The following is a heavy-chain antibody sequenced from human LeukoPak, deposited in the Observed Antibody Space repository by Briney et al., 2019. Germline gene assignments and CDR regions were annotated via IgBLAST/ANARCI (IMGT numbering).Heavy chain of an antibody. CDR1: GFIFRNYG. J-gene: IGHJ5*02. V-gene: IGHV3-33*06. CDR2: IWYDGSKM. CDR3: AKGHSKLAPNNWFDP. D-gene: IGHD4-11*01. Sequence: GRSLRLSCAWSGFIFRNYGMHGVVQAPGLRRQRLAVIWYDGSKMYYGDSVKGRFTISRDNSMDTLFLEMNSLRAEDTAVYYCAKGHSKLAPNNWFDPWGQGTLVTVSS.